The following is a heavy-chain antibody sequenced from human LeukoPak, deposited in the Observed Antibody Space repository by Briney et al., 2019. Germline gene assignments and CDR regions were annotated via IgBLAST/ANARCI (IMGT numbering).Heavy chain of an antibody. D-gene: IGHD2-8*02. CDR3: ASSGSGGDYYYMDV. J-gene: IGHJ6*03. V-gene: IGHV4-31*03. CDR2: IYYSGST. Sequence: SETLSLTCTVSGGSISSGGYYWSWIRQHPGKGLEWIGYIYYSGSTYYNPSLKSRFTISVDTSKNQFSLKLSSVTAADTAVYYCASSGSGGDYYYMDVWGKGTTVTVSS. CDR1: GGSISSGGYY.